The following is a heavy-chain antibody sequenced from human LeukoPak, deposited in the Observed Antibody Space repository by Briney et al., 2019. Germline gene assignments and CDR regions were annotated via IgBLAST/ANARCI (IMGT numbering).Heavy chain of an antibody. CDR2: ITDSGSTI. Sequence: GSLRLSCAASGFTFRDYNMNWVRQAPGKGLEWVSYITDSGSTIHYADSVNGRFTISRDNAKNSLYLQMNSLRAEDSAVYYCARSIGLTGGGVDVWGRGTTVTVSS. J-gene: IGHJ6*02. V-gene: IGHV3-11*01. D-gene: IGHD3-9*01. CDR1: GFTFRDYN. CDR3: ARSIGLTGGGVDV.